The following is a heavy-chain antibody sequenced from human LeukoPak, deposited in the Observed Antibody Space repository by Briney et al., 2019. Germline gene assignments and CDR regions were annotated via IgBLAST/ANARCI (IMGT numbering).Heavy chain of an antibody. CDR2: IYYSGST. CDR1: GGSISSGGYY. D-gene: IGHD3-10*01. CDR3: ARGGTYYYGSGVD. J-gene: IGHJ4*02. Sequence: SQTLSLTCTVSGGSISSGGYYWSWIRQHPGKGLKWIGYIYYSGSTYYNPSLKSRVTISVDTSKNQFSLKLSSVTAADTAVYYCARGGTYYYGSGVDWGQGTLVTVSS. V-gene: IGHV4-31*03.